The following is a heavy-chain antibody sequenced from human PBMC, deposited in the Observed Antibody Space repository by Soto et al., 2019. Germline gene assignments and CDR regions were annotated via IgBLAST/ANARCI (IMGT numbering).Heavy chain of an antibody. D-gene: IGHD2-2*01. CDR1: GVTFISYD. V-gene: IGHV3-13*01. CDR3: ARTPSSTWGGYDYYEMDV. Sequence: PWESLRLSFSASGVTFISYDMHWVRQATGKGLEWVSNIGSGSDTYYADSVKGRFTISRYNAKNSLYLQMNSLRAEDTAVYYCARTPSSTWGGYDYYEMDVWGQGTTVTVSS. CDR2: IGSGSDT. J-gene: IGHJ6*02.